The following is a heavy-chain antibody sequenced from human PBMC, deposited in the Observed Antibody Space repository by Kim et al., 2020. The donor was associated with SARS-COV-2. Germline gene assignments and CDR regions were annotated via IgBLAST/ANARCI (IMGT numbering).Heavy chain of an antibody. V-gene: IGHV6-1*01. J-gene: IGHJ4*02. CDR2: YN. CDR3: ARGVPSRYFDY. Sequence: YNEYAVSVKSRLTISPDTYKNQFSLQLNSVTPDDTAVYYCARGVPSRYFDYWGQGTLVTVSS. D-gene: IGHD3-3*01.